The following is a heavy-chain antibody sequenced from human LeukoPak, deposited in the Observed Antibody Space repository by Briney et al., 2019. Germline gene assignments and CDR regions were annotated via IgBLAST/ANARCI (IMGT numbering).Heavy chain of an antibody. CDR1: GYTFTSYG. D-gene: IGHD3-16*02. Sequence: GASVKVSCKASGYTFTSYGISWVRQAPGQGLEWMGWISAYNGNTNYAQKLQGRVTMTTDTSTSTAYMELRSLRSDDTAVYYCARGGNDYVWVSYRFIDYWGQGTLVTVSS. CDR2: ISAYNGNT. J-gene: IGHJ4*02. CDR3: ARGGNDYVWVSYRFIDY. V-gene: IGHV1-18*01.